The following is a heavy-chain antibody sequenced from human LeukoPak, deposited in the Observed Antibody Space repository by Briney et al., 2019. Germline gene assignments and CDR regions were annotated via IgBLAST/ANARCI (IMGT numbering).Heavy chain of an antibody. D-gene: IGHD6-19*01. J-gene: IGHJ5*02. CDR1: GGSVSSSSYY. CDR3: ARRQWHWFDP. V-gene: IGHV4-39*01. Sequence: SETLSLTCTVSGGSVSSSSYYWGWIRQPPGKGLEWIGSIYYSGSTYYNPSLKSRVTISVDTSKNQFSLKLSSVTAADTAVYYCARRQWHWFDPWGQGTLVAVSS. CDR2: IYYSGST.